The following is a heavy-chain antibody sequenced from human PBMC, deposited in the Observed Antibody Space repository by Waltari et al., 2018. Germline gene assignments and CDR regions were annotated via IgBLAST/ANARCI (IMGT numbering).Heavy chain of an antibody. Sequence: EVQLLESGGGLVQPGGSLRLSCAASGLTFSSSAMSWVRQAPGKGLEWVSAISGSGGSTYYADSVKGRFTISRDNSKNTLYLQMNSLRAEDTAVYYCAKDGREIEAFDIWGQGTMVTVSS. CDR2: ISGSGGST. V-gene: IGHV3-23*01. D-gene: IGHD2-15*01. CDR1: GLTFSSSA. CDR3: AKDGREIEAFDI. J-gene: IGHJ3*02.